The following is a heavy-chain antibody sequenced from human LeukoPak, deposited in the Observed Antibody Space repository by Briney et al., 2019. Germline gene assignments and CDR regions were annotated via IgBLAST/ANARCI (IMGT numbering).Heavy chain of an antibody. Sequence: SETLSLTCTVSGGSIRSYYWSWIRQPPGKGLEWIGYIYYSGSTNYNPSLKSRVTISVDTSRNQFSLKLSSVTAADTAVYYCARDGEVDPGTRFYYYYGMDVWGQGTTVTVSS. J-gene: IGHJ6*02. CDR1: GGSIRSYY. D-gene: IGHD6-13*01. CDR3: ARDGEVDPGTRFYYYYGMDV. CDR2: IYYSGST. V-gene: IGHV4-59*01.